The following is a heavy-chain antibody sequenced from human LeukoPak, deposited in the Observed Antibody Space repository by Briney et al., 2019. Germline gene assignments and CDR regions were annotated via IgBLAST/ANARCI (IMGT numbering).Heavy chain of an antibody. D-gene: IGHD3-10*01. J-gene: IGHJ5*02. CDR3: ARADSHSYHYYGSGSPGGWFDP. V-gene: IGHV4-4*07. CDR1: GGSISSYY. CDR2: IYTTGST. Sequence: SETLSLTCTVSGGSISSYYWSWIRQPAGKGLEWIGHIYTTGSTNYNPSLKSRVTISVDTSKNQFSLKLSSVTAADTAVYYCARADSHSYHYYGSGSPGGWFDPWGQGTLVTVSS.